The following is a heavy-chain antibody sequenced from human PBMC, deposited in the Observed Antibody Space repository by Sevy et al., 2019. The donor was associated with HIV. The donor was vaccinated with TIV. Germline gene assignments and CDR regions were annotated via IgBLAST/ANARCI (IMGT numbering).Heavy chain of an antibody. CDR3: AREGPPGKCEDWYFDL. V-gene: IGHV3-30*03. J-gene: IGHJ2*01. CDR1: GFIFHNYG. Sequence: GGSLRLSCAASGFIFHNYGIHWVRQAPGKGLEWLAVISDDATNKFYADSVRGRFTLSRDNFENTAYLQMNSLRPEDTAVYYCAREGPPGKCEDWYFDLWGRGTLVTVSS. CDR2: ISDDATNK. D-gene: IGHD3-10*01.